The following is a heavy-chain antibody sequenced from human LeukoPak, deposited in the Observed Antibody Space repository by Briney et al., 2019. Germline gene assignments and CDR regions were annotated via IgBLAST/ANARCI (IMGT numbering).Heavy chain of an antibody. V-gene: IGHV3-23*01. D-gene: IGHD3-10*01. CDR3: AKGADMVRGALDY. Sequence: GGSLRLSCAASGFTFSSYAMSGVRQAPGKGLEGVSAIRGSGGSTYYADSVRGRFTISRDNSKNTLYLQMNSLRAEDTAVYYCAKGADMVRGALDYWGQGTLVTVSS. J-gene: IGHJ4*02. CDR2: IRGSGGST. CDR1: GFTFSSYA.